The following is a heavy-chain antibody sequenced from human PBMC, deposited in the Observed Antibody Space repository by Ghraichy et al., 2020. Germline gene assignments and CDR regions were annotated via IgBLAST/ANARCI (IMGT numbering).Heavy chain of an antibody. Sequence: SENLSLTCTVSGGSISGDAYYWNWIRQHPGKGPEWIGFIHSSGRTNYNPPLKSRVTISLDTSKNQFSLQLSSVTAADTAVYYCASVRRQYCGTTSCYGWFDPWGQGTLVTVSS. CDR3: ASVRRQYCGTTSCYGWFDP. J-gene: IGHJ5*02. D-gene: IGHD2-2*01. CDR2: IHSSGRT. V-gene: IGHV4-31*03. CDR1: GGSISGDAYY.